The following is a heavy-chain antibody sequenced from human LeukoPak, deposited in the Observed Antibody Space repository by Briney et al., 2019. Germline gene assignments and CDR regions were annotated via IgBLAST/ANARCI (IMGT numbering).Heavy chain of an antibody. CDR3: ARSGIKMVRGVIIKSPYHMDV. CDR2: ISSSSSYI. D-gene: IGHD3-10*01. CDR1: GFNLSDYT. V-gene: IGHV3-21*01. J-gene: IGHJ6*03. Sequence: GGSLRLSCAASGFNLSDYTMTWVRQAPGKGLEWVSSISSSSSYIYYADSVKGRFTISGDDAKNSLSLQMNSLRAEDTAVYYCARSGIKMVRGVIIKSPYHMDVWGKGTTVTVSS.